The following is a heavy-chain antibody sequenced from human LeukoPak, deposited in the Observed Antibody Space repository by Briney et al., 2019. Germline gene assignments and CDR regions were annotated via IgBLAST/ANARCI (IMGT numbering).Heavy chain of an antibody. CDR1: GGTFSSYA. Sequence: SVKVSCKASGGTFSSYAISWVRQAPGQGLEWMGRIIPILGIANYAQKFQGRVTVTADKSTSTAYMELSSLRSEDTAVYYCASPPADYYDSRDYFDYWGQGTLVTVSS. D-gene: IGHD3-22*01. CDR2: IIPILGIA. J-gene: IGHJ4*02. V-gene: IGHV1-69*04. CDR3: ASPPADYYDSRDYFDY.